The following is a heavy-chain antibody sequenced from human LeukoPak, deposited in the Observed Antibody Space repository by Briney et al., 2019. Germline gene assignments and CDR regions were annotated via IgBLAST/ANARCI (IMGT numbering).Heavy chain of an antibody. CDR3: ARDRGKDYFDS. J-gene: IGHJ4*02. V-gene: IGHV3-30*02. CDR1: GLTFTSHG. D-gene: IGHD3-9*01. Sequence: GGSLRLSCTTSGLTFTSHGFHWLRQVVGKRLEWVAFVRDDGSDTYHANSEKGRFSISRDDSKNTLYLQMNSLRAEDTAIYYCARDRGKDYFDSRGQGTQVIVSS. CDR2: VRDDGSDT.